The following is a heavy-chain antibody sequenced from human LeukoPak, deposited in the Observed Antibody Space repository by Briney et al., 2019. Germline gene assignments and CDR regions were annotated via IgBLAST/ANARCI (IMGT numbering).Heavy chain of an antibody. D-gene: IGHD3-10*01. CDR2: ISPNSGVT. V-gene: IGHV1-2*02. CDR1: GYTFTDYY. J-gene: IGHJ4*02. Sequence: ASVKVSCKAFGYTFTDYYMHWGRHAPGQGLEWMGWISPNSGVTNYTQKFQGRVTMTRDTSISTAYVELSRLRSDDTAVYFCARGGGTGNDYWGQGTLVTVSS. CDR3: ARGGGTGNDY.